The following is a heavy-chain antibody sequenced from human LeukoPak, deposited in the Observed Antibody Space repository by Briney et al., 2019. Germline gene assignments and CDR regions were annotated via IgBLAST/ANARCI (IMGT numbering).Heavy chain of an antibody. D-gene: IGHD2-15*01. V-gene: IGHV3-33*01. Sequence: GRSLRLSCAASGFNFINYAMHWVRQAPGKGLECVADKWYDGGNRYYADSVKGRFTISRDTSEDTLFLQMNSLRAEDTAVYYCAREADCTDGSCYRGAFDIWGQGTMITVSS. CDR2: KWYDGGNR. CDR1: GFNFINYA. CDR3: AREADCTDGSCYRGAFDI. J-gene: IGHJ3*02.